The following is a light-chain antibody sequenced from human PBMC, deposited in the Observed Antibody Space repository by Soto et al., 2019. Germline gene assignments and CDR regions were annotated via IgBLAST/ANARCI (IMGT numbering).Light chain of an antibody. CDR1: QSVSSW. CDR3: QQYNTYPWT. J-gene: IGKJ1*01. CDR2: DAS. V-gene: IGKV1-5*01. Sequence: DIQMTQSPSTLSASVGDRVTITCRASQSVSSWLAWYQQRPGRAPKLLIYDASDLQSGVPSRFSGSGSGTEFTLNITSLQPADFATYYCQQYNTYPWTFGQGTKVHLK.